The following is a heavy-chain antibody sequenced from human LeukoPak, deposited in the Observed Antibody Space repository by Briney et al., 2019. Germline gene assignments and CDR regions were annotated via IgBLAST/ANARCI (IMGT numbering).Heavy chain of an antibody. CDR2: INHSGST. V-gene: IGHV4-34*01. J-gene: IGHJ4*02. CDR1: GGSFSGYY. Sequence: SETLSLTCAVYGGSFSGYYWSWIRQPPGKGLEWIGEINHSGSTNYNPSLKSRVTISVDTSKNQFSLKLSSVTAADTAVYYCASVPSGSKGIPFDYWGQGTLVTVSS. CDR3: ASVPSGSKGIPFDY. D-gene: IGHD3-22*01.